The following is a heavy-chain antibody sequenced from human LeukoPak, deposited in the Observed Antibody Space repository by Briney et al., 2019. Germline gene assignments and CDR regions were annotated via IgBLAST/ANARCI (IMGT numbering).Heavy chain of an antibody. CDR2: IHYSGIT. CDR1: GGSISSSTYY. Sequence: PSETLSLTCAVSGGSISSSTYYWGWIRQPPGKGLEWIGSIHYSGITYYNPSLKSRVTISVDTSKNQFSLKLSSVTAADTAVYYCAGILVVTATDYFQYWGQGILVTVSS. CDR3: AGILVVTATDYFQY. V-gene: IGHV4-39*01. J-gene: IGHJ4*02. D-gene: IGHD2-21*02.